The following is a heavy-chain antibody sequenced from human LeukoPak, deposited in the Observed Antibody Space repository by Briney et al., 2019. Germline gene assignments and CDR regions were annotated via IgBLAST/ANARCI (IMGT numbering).Heavy chain of an antibody. V-gene: IGHV4-59*01. D-gene: IGHD6-19*01. Sequence: SETLSLTCTVSGGSISSYYLSWIRQPPGKGLEWIGYIYYSGSTNYNPSLKSRVTISVDTSKNQFSLKLSSVTAADTAVYYCARDGIGSGWYYFDYWGQGTLVTVSS. CDR1: GGSISSYY. CDR2: IYYSGST. J-gene: IGHJ4*02. CDR3: ARDGIGSGWYYFDY.